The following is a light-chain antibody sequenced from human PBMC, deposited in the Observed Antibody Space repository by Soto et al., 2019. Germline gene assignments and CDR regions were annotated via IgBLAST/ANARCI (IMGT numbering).Light chain of an antibody. CDR2: DAS. V-gene: IGKV3-11*01. CDR1: QSVSSY. Sequence: EIVLTQSPATLSLSPGERATLSCRASQSVSSYLAWYQQKPGQAPTLLIYDASNRATGIPARFSGSGSGTDFTLTISSLEPEDVAVYYCQQRSIWLYTFGQGTKLQI. J-gene: IGKJ2*01. CDR3: QQRSIWLYT.